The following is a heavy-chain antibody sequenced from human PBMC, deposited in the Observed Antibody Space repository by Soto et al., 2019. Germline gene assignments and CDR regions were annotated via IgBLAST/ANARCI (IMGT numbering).Heavy chain of an antibody. D-gene: IGHD6-13*01. CDR1: GYSFARYW. CDR3: ARTSAAGKYYYDMDV. Sequence: GESLKISCKGSGYSFARYWISWVRQMPGKGLEWMGRIDPSDSYTNYSPSFQGHVTISADKSISTAYLQWSSLKASDTAMYYCARTSAAGKYYYDMDVWGQGTTVNVSS. CDR2: IDPSDSYT. J-gene: IGHJ6*02. V-gene: IGHV5-10-1*01.